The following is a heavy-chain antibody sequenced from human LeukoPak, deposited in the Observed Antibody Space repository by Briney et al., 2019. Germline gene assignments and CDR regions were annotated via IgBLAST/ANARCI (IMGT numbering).Heavy chain of an antibody. CDR2: ISSSGGST. V-gene: IGHV3-23*01. CDR3: AKGGYFAFET. D-gene: IGHD2-2*03. Sequence: GGSLRLSCAASGFTFDTYAMTWVRRAPGKGLEWVSAISSSGGSTYYADSVKGRFFISRDNSESTLYLQMDSLRPEDTAVYYCAKGGYFAFETWGQGTMVAVSS. J-gene: IGHJ3*02. CDR1: GFTFDTYA.